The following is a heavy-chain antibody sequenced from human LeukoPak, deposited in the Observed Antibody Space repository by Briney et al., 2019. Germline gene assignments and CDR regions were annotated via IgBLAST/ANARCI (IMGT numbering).Heavy chain of an antibody. J-gene: IGHJ4*02. D-gene: IGHD2-2*01. CDR1: GLSVNSSY. V-gene: IGHV3-66*01. CDR2: IYGGGTT. Sequence: GGSLRLSCAASGLSVNSSYMSWVRQAPGKGLEWVSVIYGGGTTYYADSVKGRFTISRDNSKNTLFLQMNSLRAEDTAVYYCARGETSSYDYWGQGTLVTVSS. CDR3: ARGETSSYDY.